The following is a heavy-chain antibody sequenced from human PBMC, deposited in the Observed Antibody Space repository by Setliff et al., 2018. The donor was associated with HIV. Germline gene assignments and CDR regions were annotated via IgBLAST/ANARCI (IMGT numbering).Heavy chain of an antibody. J-gene: IGHJ4*02. CDR3: ARGSPSSSWFYFDF. CDR2: IYYSGST. V-gene: IGHV4-59*02. D-gene: IGHD6-13*01. CDR1: GFTVSSNY. Sequence: SCAASGFTVSSNYMSWIRQPPGKGLEWIGYIYYSGSTNYNPSLKSRVTISVNTSKNQFSLKLSSVTAADTAVYYCARGSPSSSWFYFDFWGQGTLVTVSS.